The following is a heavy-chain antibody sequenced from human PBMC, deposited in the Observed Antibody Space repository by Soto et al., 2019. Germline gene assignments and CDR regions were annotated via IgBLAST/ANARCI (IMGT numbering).Heavy chain of an antibody. CDR1: GYTFTSYG. CDR2: ISAYNGNT. CDR3: AGGTSILAAAC. D-gene: IGHD1-26*01. V-gene: IGHV1-18*01. J-gene: IGHJ4*02. Sequence: QVQLVQSGAEVKKPGASVKVSCKASGYTFTSYGISWVRQAPGQGLEWMGWISAYNGNTNCAQKLQGRVTMTTDTTTNRADMELSSVRSEDWDVYYLAGGTSILAAACWGKGTQVTLST.